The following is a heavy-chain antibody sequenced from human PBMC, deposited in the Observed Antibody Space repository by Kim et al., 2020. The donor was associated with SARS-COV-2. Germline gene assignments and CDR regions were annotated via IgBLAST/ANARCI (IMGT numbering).Heavy chain of an antibody. CDR3: ARDSKERWFDY. Sequence: TSYAQKFQGRVTMTRDTSTSTVYRELSSLRSEDTAVYYCARDSKERWFDYWGQGTLVTVSS. J-gene: IGHJ4*02. D-gene: IGHD1-1*01. V-gene: IGHV1-46*01. CDR2: T.